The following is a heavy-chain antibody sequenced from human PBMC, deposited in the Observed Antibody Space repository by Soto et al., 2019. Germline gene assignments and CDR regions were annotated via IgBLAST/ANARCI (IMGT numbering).Heavy chain of an antibody. D-gene: IGHD3-10*01. CDR3: ARDLGPLWSNDY. CDR2: ISSNSSTT. V-gene: IGHV3-23*01. J-gene: IGHJ4*02. CDR1: EFTFSNYA. Sequence: GGSLRLSCAASEFTFSNYAMSWVRQAPGKGLEWVSSISSNSSTTYYADSVKGRFTISRDNSKNSLYLQMNSLRAEDTAVYYCARDLGPLWSNDYWGQGTLVTVSS.